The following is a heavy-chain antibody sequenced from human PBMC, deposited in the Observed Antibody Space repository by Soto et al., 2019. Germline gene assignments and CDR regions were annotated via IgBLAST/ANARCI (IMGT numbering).Heavy chain of an antibody. Sequence: GGSLRLSCAASGFTFSSHAMSWVRQVPGKGLECVSGISGSGGTTFYADSVKGRFTISRDNSKKTLFLQMNSLRDEDTATYFCARTPYDFWSSGQYLFDHWGQGTLVTVSS. D-gene: IGHD3-3*01. V-gene: IGHV3-23*01. CDR2: ISGSGGTT. CDR1: GFTFSSHA. J-gene: IGHJ4*02. CDR3: ARTPYDFWSSGQYLFDH.